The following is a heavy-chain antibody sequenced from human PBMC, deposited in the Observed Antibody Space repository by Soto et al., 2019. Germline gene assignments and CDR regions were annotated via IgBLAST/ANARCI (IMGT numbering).Heavy chain of an antibody. V-gene: IGHV1-69*13. J-gene: IGHJ6*02. Sequence: SVKVSCKASGYTFTSYYMHWVRQAPGQGLEWMGGIIPIFGTANYAQKFQGRVTITADESTSTAYMELSSLRSEDTAVYYCARGPATVTQDYYYYYGMDVWGQGTTVTVSS. CDR3: ARGPATVTQDYYYYYGMDV. CDR2: IIPIFGTA. CDR1: GYTFTSYY. D-gene: IGHD4-17*01.